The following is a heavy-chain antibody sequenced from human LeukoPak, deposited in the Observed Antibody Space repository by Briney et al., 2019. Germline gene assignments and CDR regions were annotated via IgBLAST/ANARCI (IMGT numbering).Heavy chain of an antibody. J-gene: IGHJ4*02. CDR1: GGSISSSSHY. CDR3: ARLYCSGSSCFLDY. D-gene: IGHD2-15*01. V-gene: IGHV4-39*01. CDR2: IYYSGAT. Sequence: SQTLSLTCTVSGGSISSSSHYWGWIRQPPGKALEWIGSIYYSGATYYNPSLKSRVTISVDTSKNRFSLRLSSVTAADTAVYYSARLYCSGSSCFLDYWGQGTLVTVSS.